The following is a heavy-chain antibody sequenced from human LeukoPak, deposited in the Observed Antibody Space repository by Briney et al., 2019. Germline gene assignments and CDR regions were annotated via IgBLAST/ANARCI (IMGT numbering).Heavy chain of an antibody. CDR3: VSTSEFKRLLLHKRRYFQH. CDR1: GGSISSSSYY. V-gene: IGHV4-39*07. Sequence: SETLSLTCTVSGGSISSSSYYWGWIRQPPGKGLEWIGEINHSGSTNYNPSLKRRVTIAVDTSKNQFSLQMSYVTAADTAVYYCVSTSEFKRLLLHKRRYFQHWGQGTLVTVSS. D-gene: IGHD3-22*01. J-gene: IGHJ1*01. CDR2: INHSGST.